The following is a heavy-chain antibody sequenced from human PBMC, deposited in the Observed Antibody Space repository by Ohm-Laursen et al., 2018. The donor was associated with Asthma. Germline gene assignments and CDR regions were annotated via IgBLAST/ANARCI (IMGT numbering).Heavy chain of an antibody. CDR2: ISGSGGST. CDR3: AKSRNYLYSSLDY. D-gene: IGHD4-11*01. J-gene: IGHJ4*02. Sequence: SLRLSCSASGFTFSSYAMTWVRQAPGKGLEWVSAISGSGGSTYYADSVKGRFTISRDNSKNTLYLQTNSLRAEDTAVYYCAKSRNYLYSSLDYWGQGTLVTVSS. CDR1: GFTFSSYA. V-gene: IGHV3-23*01.